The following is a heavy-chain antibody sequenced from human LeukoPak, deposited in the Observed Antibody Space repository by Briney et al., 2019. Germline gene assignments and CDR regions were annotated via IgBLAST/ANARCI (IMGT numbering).Heavy chain of an antibody. Sequence: SETLSLTCTVSGGSISSSSYYWGWIRQPPGKGLEWIGSIYYSGSTYYNPSLKSRVTISVDTSKNQFSLKLSSVIAADTAVYYCASRSYGTDAFDIWGQGTMVTVSS. CDR3: ASRSYGTDAFDI. J-gene: IGHJ3*02. CDR1: GGSISSSSYY. CDR2: IYYSGST. V-gene: IGHV4-39*07. D-gene: IGHD4-17*01.